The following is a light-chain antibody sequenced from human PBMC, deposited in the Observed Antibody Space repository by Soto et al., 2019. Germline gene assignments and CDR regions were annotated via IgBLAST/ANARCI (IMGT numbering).Light chain of an antibody. CDR3: QQYGGSPVT. CDR2: GTA. Sequence: EIVLTQSPGTLSLSPGERATLSCRASESVSSHYIGWYQQRPGRAPRLLIYGTASRAPDIPDRFSGSGSGTDFTLNISRLEPEDFAVYYCQQYGGSPVTFGQGTKVDIK. CDR1: ESVSSHY. V-gene: IGKV3-20*01. J-gene: IGKJ1*01.